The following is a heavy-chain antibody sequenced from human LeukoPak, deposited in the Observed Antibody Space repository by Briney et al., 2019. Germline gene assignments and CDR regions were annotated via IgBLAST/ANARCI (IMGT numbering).Heavy chain of an antibody. V-gene: IGHV4-4*07. D-gene: IGHD3-22*01. CDR1: GDSINSYH. Sequence: SETLSLTCTVSGDSINSYHWSWIRQPARKGLEWIGRIHMCGSTNYNHSLRSRVAISMDNSKNQFYLKLKSVTVADTAVDYCARYDSSRDYSGGYHYWGQGTLVTISS. CDR2: IHMCGST. CDR3: ARYDSSRDYSGGYHY. J-gene: IGHJ4*02.